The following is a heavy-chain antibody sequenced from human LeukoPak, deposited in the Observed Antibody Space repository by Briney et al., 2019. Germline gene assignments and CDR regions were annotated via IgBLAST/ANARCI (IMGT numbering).Heavy chain of an antibody. D-gene: IGHD6-13*01. CDR3: AKDLFYVKRDAADTDF. V-gene: IGHV3-23*01. CDR1: GFTFSSYD. J-gene: IGHJ4*02. Sequence: GGSLRLSCAASGFTFSSYDVAWVRQAPGKGLEWVSAISGSGGSTYYADSVKGRFTISRDNSKNTLYLQMNSLRAEDTAVYYCAKDLFYVKRDAADTDFWGQGTLVTVSS. CDR2: ISGSGGST.